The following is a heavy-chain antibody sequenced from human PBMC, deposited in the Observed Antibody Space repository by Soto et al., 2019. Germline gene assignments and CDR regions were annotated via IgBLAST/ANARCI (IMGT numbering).Heavy chain of an antibody. J-gene: IGHJ6*02. CDR1: GGTFSSYG. D-gene: IGHD3-22*01. V-gene: IGHV1-18*01. CDR3: ARDSRSTDDSSGYYPPGGMDV. Sequence: ASVKVSCKDSGGTFSSYGISWVRQAPGQGLEWMGWISAYNGNTNYAQKLQGRVTMTTDTSTSTAYMELRSLRSDDTAVYYCARDSRSTDDSSGYYPPGGMDVWGQGTTVTVSS. CDR2: ISAYNGNT.